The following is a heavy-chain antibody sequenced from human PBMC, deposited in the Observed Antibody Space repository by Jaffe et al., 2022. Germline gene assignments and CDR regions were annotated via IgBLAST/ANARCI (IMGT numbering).Heavy chain of an antibody. CDR2: INHSGST. J-gene: IGHJ4*02. D-gene: IGHD5-12*01. Sequence: QVQLQQWGAGLLKPSETLSLTCAVYGGSFSGYYWSWIRQPPGKGLEWIGEINHSGSTNYNPSLKSRVTISVDTSKNQFSLKLSSVTAADTAVYYCARGLFPLRLRAPFDYWGQGTLVTVSS. V-gene: IGHV4-34*01. CDR1: GGSFSGYY. CDR3: ARGLFPLRLRAPFDY.